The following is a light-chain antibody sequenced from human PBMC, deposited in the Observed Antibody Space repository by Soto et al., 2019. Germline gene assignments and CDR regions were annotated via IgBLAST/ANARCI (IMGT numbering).Light chain of an antibody. CDR2: AVT. Sequence: QSALNQPASVSGSPGQSITISCTGTRGDVGAYNLVSWYQQHPGKAPKLMIYAVTNRPSGISNRFSGSKSGNTASPTISGVQAEDEADYYCNSYTTSSTLVFGTGTKLTVL. CDR1: RGDVGAYNL. J-gene: IGLJ1*01. V-gene: IGLV2-14*01. CDR3: NSYTTSSTLV.